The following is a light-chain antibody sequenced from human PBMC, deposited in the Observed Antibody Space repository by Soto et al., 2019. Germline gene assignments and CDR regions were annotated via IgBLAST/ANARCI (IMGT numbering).Light chain of an antibody. Sequence: EIVMTQSPDTLSVSPGERATLSCRASQSVRSNLAWYQQKPAQAPRLLIYGASTRATGIPARFSGSGSGTEFTLTTISLHSEAFAVDYCQQYGRSPFTFGPGTKVDIK. J-gene: IGKJ3*01. CDR2: GAS. V-gene: IGKV3-15*01. CDR1: QSVRSN. CDR3: QQYGRSPFT.